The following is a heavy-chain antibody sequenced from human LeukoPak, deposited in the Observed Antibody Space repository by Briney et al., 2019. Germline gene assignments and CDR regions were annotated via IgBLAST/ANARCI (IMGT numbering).Heavy chain of an antibody. CDR1: GFTFSSYA. CDR2: IRYDGSNK. J-gene: IGHJ5*02. CDR3: AKPPGVGATNWFDP. V-gene: IGHV3-30*04. D-gene: IGHD1-26*01. Sequence: GRSLSLSCAASGFTFSSYAMHWVRQAPGKGLEWVAFIRYDGSNKYYADSVKGRFTISRDNSKNTLYLQMNSLRAEDTAVYYCAKPPGVGATNWFDPWGQGTLVTVSS.